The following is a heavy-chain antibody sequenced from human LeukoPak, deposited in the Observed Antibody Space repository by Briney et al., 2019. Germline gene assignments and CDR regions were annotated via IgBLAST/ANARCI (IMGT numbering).Heavy chain of an antibody. V-gene: IGHV3-21*01. CDR3: AREDYDILTAQDY. Sequence: GGSLRLSCAASGFTFSSYSMNWVRQAPGKGLEWVSSISSSSSYIYYADSVKGRFTISRDNAKNSLYLQMNSLRAEDTAVYYCAREDYDILTAQDYWGQGTLVTVSS. J-gene: IGHJ4*02. CDR2: ISSSSSYI. CDR1: GFTFSSYS. D-gene: IGHD3-9*01.